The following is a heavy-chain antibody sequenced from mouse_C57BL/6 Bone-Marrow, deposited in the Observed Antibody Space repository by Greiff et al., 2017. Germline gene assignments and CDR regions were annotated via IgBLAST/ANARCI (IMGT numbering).Heavy chain of an antibody. V-gene: IGHV1-69*01. J-gene: IGHJ4*01. CDR1: GYTFTSYW. Sequence: QVQLKQPGAELVMPGASVKLSCKASGYTFTSYWMHWVKQRPGQGLEWIGEIDPSDSYTNYNQKFKGKSTLTVDKSSSTAYMQLSSLTSEDSAVYYCERSTMVTTMDGWGQGTSGTVAS. D-gene: IGHD2-13*01. CDR2: IDPSDSYT. CDR3: ERSTMVTTMDG.